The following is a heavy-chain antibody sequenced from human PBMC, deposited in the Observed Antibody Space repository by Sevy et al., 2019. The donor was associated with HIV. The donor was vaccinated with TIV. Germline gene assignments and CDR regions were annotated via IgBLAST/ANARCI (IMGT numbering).Heavy chain of an antibody. CDR1: GYRFTSYW. V-gene: IGHV5-51*01. J-gene: IGHJ4*02. CDR3: ARRGYDTSGYPQYYFDY. CDR2: IYPGDSET. D-gene: IGHD3-22*01. Sequence: GESLKISCKASGYRFTSYWIAWVRQMPGKGLEWMGIIYPGDSETRYSPSFQGQVTISADKSISTAYLRWSSLRASETARFFCARRGYDTSGYPQYYFDYWGQGTLLTVSS.